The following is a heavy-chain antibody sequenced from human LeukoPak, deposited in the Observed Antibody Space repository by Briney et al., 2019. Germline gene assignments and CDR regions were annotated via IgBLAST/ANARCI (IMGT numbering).Heavy chain of an antibody. Sequence: SETLSLTCTVSGGSISSSSYYWGWTRQPPGKGLEWIGSIYYSGSTYYNPSLKSRVTISVDTSKNQFSLKLSSVTAADTAVYYCARLCSGGSCETVDYWGQGTLVTVSS. CDR2: IYYSGST. V-gene: IGHV4-39*01. CDR3: ARLCSGGSCETVDY. CDR1: GGSISSSSYY. D-gene: IGHD2-15*01. J-gene: IGHJ4*02.